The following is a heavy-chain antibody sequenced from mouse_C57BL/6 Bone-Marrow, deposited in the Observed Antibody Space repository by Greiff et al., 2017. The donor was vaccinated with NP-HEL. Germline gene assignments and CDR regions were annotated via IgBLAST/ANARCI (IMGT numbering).Heavy chain of an antibody. J-gene: IGHJ3*01. CDR3: ARSGGNPFAY. CDR2: IDPSDSYT. CDR1: GYTFTSYW. Sequence: QVQLQQPGAELVMPGASVKLSCKASGYTFTSYWMHWVKQRPGQGLEWIGEIDPSDSYTNYNQKFKGKSTLTVDKSSSTAYMQLSSLTSEDSAVYYCARSGGNPFAYWGQGTLVTVSA. V-gene: IGHV1-69*01. D-gene: IGHD2-1*01.